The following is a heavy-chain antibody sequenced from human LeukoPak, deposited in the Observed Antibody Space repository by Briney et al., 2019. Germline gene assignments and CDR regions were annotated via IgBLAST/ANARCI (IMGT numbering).Heavy chain of an antibody. CDR3: ARAGGGYSSGGGAFDI. J-gene: IGHJ3*02. CDR2: INPDSGGT. D-gene: IGHD5-18*01. V-gene: IGHV1-2*02. CDR1: GYTFTGYY. Sequence: ASVKVSCKASGYTFTGYYMHWVRQAPGQGLEWMGWINPDSGGTGSAQKFQGRVTMTRDTSISTAYMELNRLRSDDTAVYYCARAGGGYSSGGGAFDIWGQGTMVTVS.